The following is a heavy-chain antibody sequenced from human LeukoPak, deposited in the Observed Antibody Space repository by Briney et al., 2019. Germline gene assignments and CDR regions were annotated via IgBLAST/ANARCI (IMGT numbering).Heavy chain of an antibody. CDR2: ISGSGGST. Sequence: DPGGSLRLSCAASGFTFSSYAMSWVRQAPGKGLEWVSAISGSGGSTYYADSVKGRFTISRDNSKNTLYLQMNSLRAEDTAVYYCARGNRMLDSSGRFGLTYYFDYWGQGTLVTVSS. J-gene: IGHJ4*02. D-gene: IGHD3-22*01. CDR1: GFTFSSYA. CDR3: ARGNRMLDSSGRFGLTYYFDY. V-gene: IGHV3-23*01.